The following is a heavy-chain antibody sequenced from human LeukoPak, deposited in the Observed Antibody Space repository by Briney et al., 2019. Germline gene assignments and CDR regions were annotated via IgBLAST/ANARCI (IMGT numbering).Heavy chain of an antibody. CDR2: INTNTGNP. D-gene: IGHD2/OR15-2a*01. Sequence: ASVKVSCKASGYTFTSYAMNWVRQAPEQGLEWMGWINTNTGNPTYAQGFTGRFVFSLDTSVSTAFLQISSLKAEDTAVYYCARDPSLLRPPGRQPLLSFDYWGQGTLVTVSS. CDR1: GYTFTSYA. CDR3: ARDPSLLRPPGRQPLLSFDY. V-gene: IGHV7-4-1*02. J-gene: IGHJ4*02.